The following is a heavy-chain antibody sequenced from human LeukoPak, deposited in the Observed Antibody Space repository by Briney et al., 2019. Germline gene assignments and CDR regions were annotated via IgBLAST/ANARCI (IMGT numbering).Heavy chain of an antibody. V-gene: IGHV1-18*01. CDR1: GYTFTSYG. Sequence: SVKVSCKASGYTFTSYGISWVRQAPGQGLERMGWISAYNGNTNYAQKLQGRVTMTTDTSTSTAHMELRSLRSDDTAVYYCARRGARDGLDYWGQGTLVTVSS. CDR3: ARRGARDGLDY. J-gene: IGHJ4*02. D-gene: IGHD2-8*01. CDR2: ISAYNGNT.